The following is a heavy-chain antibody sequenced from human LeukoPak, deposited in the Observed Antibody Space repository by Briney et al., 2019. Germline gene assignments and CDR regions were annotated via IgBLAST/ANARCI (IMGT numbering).Heavy chain of an antibody. D-gene: IGHD3-16*02. J-gene: IGHJ3*02. V-gene: IGHV1-2*02. CDR2: INPNSGGT. CDR1: GYTFTSYG. CDR3: ARDFMITFGGVIANDAFDI. Sequence: ASVKVSCKASGYTFTSYGISWVRQAPGQGLEWMGWINPNSGGTNYAQKFQGRVTMTRDTSISTAYMELSRLRSDDTAVYYCARDFMITFGGVIANDAFDIWGQGTMVTVSS.